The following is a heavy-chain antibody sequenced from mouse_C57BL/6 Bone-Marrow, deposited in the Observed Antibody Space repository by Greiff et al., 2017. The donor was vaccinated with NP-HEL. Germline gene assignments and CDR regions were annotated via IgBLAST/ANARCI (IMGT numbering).Heavy chain of an antibody. J-gene: IGHJ2*01. CDR1: GYTFTGNW. Sequence: VQLQQSGAELMKPGASVKLSCKATGYTFTGNWIECVKQRPGHGLEWIGEILPGSGNTYYNERFKGKATFTADTSSNTAYMQLSSLTTEDSAIYYCARDYYDSSYFDYWGQGTTLTVSS. CDR3: ARDYYDSSYFDY. D-gene: IGHD1-1*01. V-gene: IGHV1-9*01. CDR2: ILPGSGNT.